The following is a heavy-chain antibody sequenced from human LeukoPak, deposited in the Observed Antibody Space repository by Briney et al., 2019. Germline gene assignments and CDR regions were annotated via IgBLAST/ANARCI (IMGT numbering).Heavy chain of an antibody. CDR3: ARSPEPS. V-gene: IGHV3-53*01. CDR1: GFSVSGNY. D-gene: IGHD1-14*01. J-gene: IGHJ4*02. Sequence: PGGSLRLSCAASGFSVSGNYMSWVRQAPGKGLEWVSLIYTGGSTDYADSVKGRFTISRDNSKNILYLQMNSLRPEDTAVYYCARSPEPSWGQGTLVTVSS. CDR2: IYTGGST.